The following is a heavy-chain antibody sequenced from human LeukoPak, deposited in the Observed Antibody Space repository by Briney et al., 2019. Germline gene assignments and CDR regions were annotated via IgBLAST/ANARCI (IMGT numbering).Heavy chain of an antibody. D-gene: IGHD2-2*01. Sequence: SVKVSRKASGGTFSSYAISWVRQAPGQGLEWMGEIIPIFGTANYAQKFQGRVTITADESTSTAYMELSSLRSEDTAVYYCARDRDLYCSSTSCYSPFDYWGQGTLVTVSS. CDR2: IIPIFGTA. CDR1: GGTFSSYA. J-gene: IGHJ4*02. V-gene: IGHV1-69*13. CDR3: ARDRDLYCSSTSCYSPFDY.